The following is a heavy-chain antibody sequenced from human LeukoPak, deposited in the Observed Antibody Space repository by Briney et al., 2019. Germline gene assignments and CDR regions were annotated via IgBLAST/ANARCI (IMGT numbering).Heavy chain of an antibody. CDR3: ARVLNDFWSGYSVYYFDY. D-gene: IGHD3-3*01. Sequence: SETLSLTCAVYGGSFSGYYWSWIRQPPGKGLEWIGEINHSGSTNYNPSLKSRVTISVDTSKNQFSLTLSSVTAADTAVYYCARVLNDFWSGYSVYYFDYWGQGTLVTVSS. CDR2: INHSGST. CDR1: GGSFSGYY. V-gene: IGHV4-34*01. J-gene: IGHJ4*02.